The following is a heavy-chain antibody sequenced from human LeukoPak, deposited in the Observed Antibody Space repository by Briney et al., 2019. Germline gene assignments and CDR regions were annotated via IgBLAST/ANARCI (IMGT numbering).Heavy chain of an antibody. D-gene: IGHD1-26*01. V-gene: IGHV3-53*01. J-gene: IGHJ3*02. Sequence: GRSLRLSCAASGFTVSSNYMSWVRQAPGKGLEWVSIIYSGGSTFYADSVKGRFTISRDNSKNTLYLQMNSLRAEDTAVYYCARGGSYLSAFDIWGQGTMVTVSS. CDR3: ARGGSYLSAFDI. CDR2: IYSGGST. CDR1: GFTVSSNY.